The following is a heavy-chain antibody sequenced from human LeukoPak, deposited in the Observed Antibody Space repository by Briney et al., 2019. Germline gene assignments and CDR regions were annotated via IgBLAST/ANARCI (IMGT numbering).Heavy chain of an antibody. J-gene: IGHJ4*02. CDR3: ARGAHRRDDYGGFFDY. CDR1: GFTFSSYS. V-gene: IGHV3-21*01. Sequence: GGSLRLSCAASGFTFSSYSMNWVRQAPGKGLEWVSSISRSRSYIYYADSVKGRFTISRDNSKNTLYLEMNSLRPEDTALYCCARGAHRRDDYGGFFDYWGQGTLVTVSS. CDR2: ISRSRSYI. D-gene: IGHD4-23*01.